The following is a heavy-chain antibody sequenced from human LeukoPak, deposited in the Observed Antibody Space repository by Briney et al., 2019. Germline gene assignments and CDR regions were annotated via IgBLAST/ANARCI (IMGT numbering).Heavy chain of an antibody. CDR3: ARDKIVGATHFDL. V-gene: IGHV3-7*01. J-gene: IGHJ2*01. CDR2: IKQDGSEK. Sequence: GGSLRLSCAASGFTFSSYWMSWVRQAPGKGLEWVANIKQDGSEKYYVDSVKGRFTISRDNAKNSLYLQLNSLRAEDTAVYFCARDKIVGATHFDLWGRGTLVTVSS. D-gene: IGHD1-26*01. CDR1: GFTFSSYW.